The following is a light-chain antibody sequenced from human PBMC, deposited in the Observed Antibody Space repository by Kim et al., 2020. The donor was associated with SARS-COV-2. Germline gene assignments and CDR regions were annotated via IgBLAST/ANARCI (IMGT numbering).Light chain of an antibody. Sequence: SASVGARVTITCRASQSISGWLAWYQQKPGIAPKVLIYTASTLQSGVPSRFSGSGSGTEFTLTINSMQPDDFATYYCQQYHSYPYTFGQGTKLEI. J-gene: IGKJ2*01. CDR2: TAS. CDR3: QQYHSYPYT. V-gene: IGKV1-5*03. CDR1: QSISGW.